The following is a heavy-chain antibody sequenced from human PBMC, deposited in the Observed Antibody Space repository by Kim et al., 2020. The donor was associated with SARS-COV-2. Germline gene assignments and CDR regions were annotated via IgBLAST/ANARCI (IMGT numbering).Heavy chain of an antibody. CDR3: ARVNLFGSGSPDDDYYYFGMDV. J-gene: IGHJ6*02. CDR1: GFTFNTFP. D-gene: IGHD3-10*01. V-gene: IGHV3-48*02. Sequence: GGSLRLSCAASGFTFNTFPMNWVRKAPGKGLEWVSHIGSGGDPRHYADSVKGRFTISRDDAKNSLYLQMSGLRDEDSATYYCARVNLFGSGSPDDDYYYFGMDVWGQGTTVTVSS. CDR2: IGSGGDPR.